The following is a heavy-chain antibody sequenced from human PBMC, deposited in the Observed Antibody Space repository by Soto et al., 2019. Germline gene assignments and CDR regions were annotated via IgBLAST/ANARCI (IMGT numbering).Heavy chain of an antibody. Sequence: SETLSLTCTVSGGSISTYYWSWIRQPPGKGLEWIGHIYSSGATNYNPSLKSRVTISVDTSKKQFSLKLSSVTAADTAVYYCARENNWNSLDYWGQGTLVTVS. J-gene: IGHJ4*02. CDR2: IYSSGAT. CDR3: ARENNWNSLDY. V-gene: IGHV4-59*01. CDR1: GGSISTYY. D-gene: IGHD1-7*01.